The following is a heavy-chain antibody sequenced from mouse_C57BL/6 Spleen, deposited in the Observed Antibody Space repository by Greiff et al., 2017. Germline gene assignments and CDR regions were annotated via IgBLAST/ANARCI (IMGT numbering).Heavy chain of an antibody. D-gene: IGHD1-1*01. Sequence: QVQLKQPGAELVKPGASVKLSCKASGYTFTSYWMHWVKQRPGRGLEWIGRIDPNSGGTKYNEKFKSKATLTVDKPSSTAYMQLRSLTSEDSAVYDGASPHYGSSLWYFDVWGTGTTVTVSS. CDR2: IDPNSGGT. CDR1: GYTFTSYW. CDR3: ASPHYGSSLWYFDV. V-gene: IGHV1-72*01. J-gene: IGHJ1*03.